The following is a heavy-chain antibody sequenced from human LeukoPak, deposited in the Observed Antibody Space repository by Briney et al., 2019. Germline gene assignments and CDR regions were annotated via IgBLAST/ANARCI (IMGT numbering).Heavy chain of an antibody. V-gene: IGHV4-34*01. CDR3: ARGEVGDGYNYFCFDF. J-gene: IGHJ4*02. CDR2: INHSGTT. CDR1: GGSFSGYY. Sequence: PSETLSPTCAVYGGSFSGYYWTWIRQPPGKGLEWIGEINHSGTTNYNPSLKSRVTISVDTSKNQFSLKLTSVTAADTAVYYCARGEVGDGYNYFCFDFWGQGTLVSVSS. D-gene: IGHD5-24*01.